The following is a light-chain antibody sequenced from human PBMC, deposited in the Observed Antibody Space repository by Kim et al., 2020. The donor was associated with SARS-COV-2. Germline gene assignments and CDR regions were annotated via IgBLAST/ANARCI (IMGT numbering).Light chain of an antibody. J-gene: IGKJ1*01. V-gene: IGKV1-27*01. CDR3: QKYDTAPWT. CDR1: QDIANS. CDR2: AAS. Sequence: ASVGARVPITCRASQDIANSLAWYQPKPGTVPKLLIYAASTLQSGVPSRFSGSGSGTEFTLTIGSLQTEDVATYYCQKYDTAPWTFGPGTKVDIK.